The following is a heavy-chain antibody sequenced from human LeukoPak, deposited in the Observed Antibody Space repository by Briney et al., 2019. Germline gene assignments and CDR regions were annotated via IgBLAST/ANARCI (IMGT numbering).Heavy chain of an antibody. CDR2: ISAYNGNT. J-gene: IGHJ5*02. D-gene: IGHD6-19*01. CDR3: ARDRSGWRHNWFDP. CDR1: GYTFTSYG. Sequence: ASVKVSCKASGYTFTSYGISWVRKAPGPGLEWIGWISAYNGNTNYAQTLQGRVTMTTDTSTSTAYMELRSLRSDDTAVYYCARDRSGWRHNWFDPWGQGTLVTVSS. V-gene: IGHV1-18*01.